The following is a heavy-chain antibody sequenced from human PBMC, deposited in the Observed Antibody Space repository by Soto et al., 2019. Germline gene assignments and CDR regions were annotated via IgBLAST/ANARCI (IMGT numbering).Heavy chain of an antibody. V-gene: IGHV3-23*01. CDR3: VKTSEYYPGSGNPLGAYDI. CDR1: GFTFRTYA. Sequence: EVQLLESGGGFVQPGGSLRLSCVASGFTFRTYAMSWVRQSPGKGLEWVSVMSGSSGDTYHADSVKGRFIISRDNSKNTLFLQMNRLRAEDTAVYYCVKTSEYYPGSGNPLGAYDIWGQGTTVTVSA. J-gene: IGHJ3*02. D-gene: IGHD3-10*01. CDR2: MSGSSGDT.